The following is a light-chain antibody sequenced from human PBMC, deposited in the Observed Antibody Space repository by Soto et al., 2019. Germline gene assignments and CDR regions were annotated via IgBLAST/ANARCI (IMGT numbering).Light chain of an antibody. CDR1: QSVSSN. CDR3: QQYCSSGT. CDR2: GAS. Sequence: EVVLKQSPATLSLSPGERATLSCRASQSVSSNLAWYQQKPGQAPRLLIYGASNRATGIPDRFSGSGSGTDFTLTISRLEPEDFAVYYCQQYCSSGTFGQVTKVDIK. V-gene: IGKV3-20*01. J-gene: IGKJ1*01.